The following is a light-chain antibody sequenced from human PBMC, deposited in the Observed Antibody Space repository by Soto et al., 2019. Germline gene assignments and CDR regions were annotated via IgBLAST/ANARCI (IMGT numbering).Light chain of an antibody. CDR2: GAS. CDR3: XQYGSSPQLT. V-gene: IGKV3-20*01. Sequence: EIVLTQSPGTLSLSPGERATLSCRASQSVSSSYLAWYQQKPGQAPRLLIYGASSRATGIPDRFSGSGSGTXXXXXXSXXXPEXFAVYYCXQYGSSPQLTFGGGTKVEIK. CDR1: QSVSSSY. J-gene: IGKJ4*01.